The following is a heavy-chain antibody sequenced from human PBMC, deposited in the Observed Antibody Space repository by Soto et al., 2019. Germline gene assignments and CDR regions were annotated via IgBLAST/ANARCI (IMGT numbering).Heavy chain of an antibody. V-gene: IGHV4-61*08. CDR1: GASVSTDGYY. CDR3: ARLRRLATVSTDYYHSIDV. Sequence: TETLSLTCTVSGASVSTDGYYWSWIRQPPGKGLEWIGYIYYTGITDYNPSLKSRLTTSLDTSNNQVSLKLRSVTAANTAVYYCARLRRLATVSTDYYHSIDVWGQGTKVTVYS. J-gene: IGHJ6*02. D-gene: IGHD3-10*01. CDR2: IYYTGIT.